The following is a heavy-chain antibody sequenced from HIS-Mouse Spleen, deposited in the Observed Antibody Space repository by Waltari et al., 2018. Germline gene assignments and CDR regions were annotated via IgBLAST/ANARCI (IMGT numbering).Heavy chain of an antibody. Sequence: QLQLQESGPGLVKPSETLSLTCTVSGGSISSSSYYWGWIRQPPGKGLEWIGSIYYSGGTYDNPSLKRRVTISVDTSKNQFSLKLSSVTAADTAMYYCAREIPYSSSWYDWYFDLWGRGTLVTVSS. J-gene: IGHJ2*01. CDR2: IYYSGGT. V-gene: IGHV4-39*07. CDR3: AREIPYSSSWYDWYFDL. CDR1: GGSISSSSYY. D-gene: IGHD6-13*01.